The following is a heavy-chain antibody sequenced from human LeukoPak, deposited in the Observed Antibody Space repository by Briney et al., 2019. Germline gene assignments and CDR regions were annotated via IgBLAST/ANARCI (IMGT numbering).Heavy chain of an antibody. V-gene: IGHV1-46*01. CDR1: GYTFTSYG. Sequence: ASVKVSCKASGYTFTSYGISWVRQAPGQGLEWMGIINPSGGTTSYAQKFQGRVTLTRDTSTSTVYMELSSLISDDTAVYYCATLGGPSGYWGQGTLVIVSS. D-gene: IGHD3-16*01. CDR2: INPSGGTT. CDR3: ATLGGPSGY. J-gene: IGHJ4*02.